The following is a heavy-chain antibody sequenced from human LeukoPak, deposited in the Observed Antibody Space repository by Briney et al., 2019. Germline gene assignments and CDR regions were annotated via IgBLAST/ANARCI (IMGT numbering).Heavy chain of an antibody. CDR1: GYTFTGYY. J-gene: IGHJ4*02. Sequence: ASVKVSCKASGYTFTGYYIHWARQAPGQGLEWMGWINPNSGGTKYAQKFQGRVTMTRDTSISTAYMELNRLISDDTAVYYCARVESLYCSSGSCYDYWGQGTLVTVSS. CDR2: INPNSGGT. V-gene: IGHV1-2*02. CDR3: ARVESLYCSSGSCYDY. D-gene: IGHD2-15*01.